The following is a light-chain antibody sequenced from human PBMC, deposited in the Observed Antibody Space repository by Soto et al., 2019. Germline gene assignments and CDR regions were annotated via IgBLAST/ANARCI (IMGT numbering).Light chain of an antibody. Sequence: DIQMTQSPSTLSASVGDRVTITCRASQSISSWLGWYQQKPGKAPKLLIYDASSLESGVPSRFSGSRSGTEFTPTISILQPDDFATYYCQHHALPFGGGTKGEIK. CDR3: QHHALP. J-gene: IGKJ4*01. CDR1: QSISSW. CDR2: DAS. V-gene: IGKV1-5*01.